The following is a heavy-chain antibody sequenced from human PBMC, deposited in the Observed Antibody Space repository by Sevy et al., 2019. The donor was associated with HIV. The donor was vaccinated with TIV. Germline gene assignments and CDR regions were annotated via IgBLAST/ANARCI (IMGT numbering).Heavy chain of an antibody. J-gene: IGHJ6*03. CDR1: GYTLTELS. D-gene: IGHD3-3*01. CDR3: ATDYAIFGVVISSLYYMDV. V-gene: IGHV1-24*01. Sequence: ASVKVSCKVSGYTLTELSMHWVRQAPGKGLEWMGGFDPEDGETIYAQKFQGRVTMTEDTSTDTAYMELSSLRSEDTAVYYCATDYAIFGVVISSLYYMDVWGKGTTVTVSS. CDR2: FDPEDGET.